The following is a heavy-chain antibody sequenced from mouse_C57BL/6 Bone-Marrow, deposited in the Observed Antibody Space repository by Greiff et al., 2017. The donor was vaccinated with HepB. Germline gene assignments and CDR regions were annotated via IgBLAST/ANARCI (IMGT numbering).Heavy chain of an antibody. D-gene: IGHD1-1*01. J-gene: IGHJ4*01. Sequence: EVKLVESGGGLVQSGRSLRLSCATSGFTFSDFYMEWVRQAPGKGLEWIAASRNKANDYTTEYSASVKGRFIVSRDTSQSILYLQMNALRAEDTAIYYCARDAPYYYGSLSGAMDYWGQGTSVTVSS. CDR3: ARDAPYYYGSLSGAMDY. V-gene: IGHV7-1*01. CDR2: SRNKANDYTT. CDR1: GFTFSDFY.